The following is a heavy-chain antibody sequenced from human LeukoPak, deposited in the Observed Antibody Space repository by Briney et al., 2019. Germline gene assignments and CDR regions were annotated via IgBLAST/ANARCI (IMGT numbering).Heavy chain of an antibody. CDR3: ARGKMRDENLGYCSGGSCYSDYFGMDV. Sequence: GGSLRLSCAASGLAVSSNFMSWVRQAPGKGLEWVSGIDWNGGGSGYADYVKGRFTISRDNAKKSLYLQMNSLRVEDTAMYYCARGKMRDENLGYCSGGSCYSDYFGMDVWGQGTTVTVS. CDR2: IDWNGGGS. D-gene: IGHD2-15*01. V-gene: IGHV3-20*04. J-gene: IGHJ6*02. CDR1: GLAVSSNF.